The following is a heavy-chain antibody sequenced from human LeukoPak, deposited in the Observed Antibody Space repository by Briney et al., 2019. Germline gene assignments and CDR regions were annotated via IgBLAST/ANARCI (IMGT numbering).Heavy chain of an antibody. J-gene: IGHJ4*02. D-gene: IGHD2-2*01. CDR1: GYTFTGYY. CDR3: ARVRYCSSTSCYAWGY. CDR2: INPNSGGT. Sequence: ASVKVSCKASGYTFTGYYMHWVRQAPGQGLEWMGWINPNSGGTNYAQKFQGRVTMTRDTSISTAYMELSRLRSDDTAVYYCARVRYCSSTSCYAWGYWGQGTLVTVSS. V-gene: IGHV1-2*02.